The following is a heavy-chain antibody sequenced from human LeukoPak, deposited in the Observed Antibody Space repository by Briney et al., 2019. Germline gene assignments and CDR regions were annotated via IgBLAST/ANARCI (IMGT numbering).Heavy chain of an antibody. CDR1: GGSISSYY. V-gene: IGHV4-39*01. Sequence: SETLSLTCTVSGGSISSYYWGWIRQPPGEGLEWIGSIYYSGSTYYNSSLQSRVTISVDTSKNQFSLKLSSVTAADTAVYYCAANSADYNTLGSSYKVWGQGTLVTVSS. CDR3: AANSADYNTLGSSYKV. CDR2: IYYSGST. D-gene: IGHD3-10*01. J-gene: IGHJ4*02.